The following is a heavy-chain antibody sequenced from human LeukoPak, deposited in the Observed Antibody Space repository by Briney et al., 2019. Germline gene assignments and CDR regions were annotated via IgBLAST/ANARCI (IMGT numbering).Heavy chain of an antibody. CDR2: INSDGSST. J-gene: IGHJ6*02. Sequence: PGGSLRLSCAASGFTFSSYWMHWVRQAPGKGLVWVSRINSDGSSTSYADSVKGRFTISRDNAKNTLYLQMNSLRAEDTAVYYWARDILLWFGEYYGMDVWGQGTTVTVSS. CDR3: ARDILLWFGEYYGMDV. CDR1: GFTFSSYW. V-gene: IGHV3-74*01. D-gene: IGHD3-10*01.